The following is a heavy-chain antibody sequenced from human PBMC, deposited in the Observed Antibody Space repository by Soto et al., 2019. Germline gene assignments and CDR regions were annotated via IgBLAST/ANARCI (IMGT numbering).Heavy chain of an antibody. CDR1: GFTFSSYA. CDR2: ISYDGSNK. J-gene: IGHJ4*02. CDR3: AKVPSRSSTGNY. D-gene: IGHD3-10*01. V-gene: IGHV3-30*04. Sequence: PGGSLRLSCAASGFTFSSYAMHWVRQAPGKGLEWVAVISYDGSNKYYADSVKGRFTISRDNSKNTLYLQMNSLRAEDTAVYYCAKVPSRSSTGNYWGQGTPVTVSS.